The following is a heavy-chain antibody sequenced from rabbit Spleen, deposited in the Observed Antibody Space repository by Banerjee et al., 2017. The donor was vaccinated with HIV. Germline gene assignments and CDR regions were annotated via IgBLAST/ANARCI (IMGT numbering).Heavy chain of an antibody. CDR3: ARDTSSSFSSYGMDL. CDR2: IDSGSSGFT. CDR1: GVSFSISSY. D-gene: IGHD1-1*01. V-gene: IGHV1S45*01. Sequence: QEQLVESGGGLVQPEGSLTLTCTASGVSFSISSYMCWVRQAPGKGLEWIACIDSGSSGFTYFATWAKGRFTCSKTSSTTVTLQMTRLTAADTATYFCARDTSSSFSSYGMDLWGPGTLVTVS. J-gene: IGHJ6*01.